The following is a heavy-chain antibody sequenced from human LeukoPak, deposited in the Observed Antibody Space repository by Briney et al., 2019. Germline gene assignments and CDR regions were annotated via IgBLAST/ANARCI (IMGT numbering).Heavy chain of an antibody. J-gene: IGHJ4*02. V-gene: IGHV1-2*02. CDR2: INPNSGGT. D-gene: IGHD4-17*01. CDR1: GYTFTSYG. CDR3: AREKSTVAFDY. Sequence: ASVKVSCKASGYTFTSYGINWVRQAPGQGLEWMGWINPNSGGTNYAQKFQGRVTMTRDTSISTAYMVLSRLRSDDTAVYYCAREKSTVAFDYWGQGTLVTVSS.